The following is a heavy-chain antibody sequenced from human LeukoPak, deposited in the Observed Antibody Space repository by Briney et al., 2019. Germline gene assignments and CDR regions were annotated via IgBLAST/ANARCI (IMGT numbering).Heavy chain of an antibody. CDR2: ISGSSNST. V-gene: IGHV3-23*01. Sequence: GGSLRLSCAASGFTFSSYAMSWVRQAPGKGLEWVPAISGSSNSTYYADSVKGRFTISRDNSKSTLLLQMNSLRAEDTAVYYCAKVRWDNSGWYYLDSWGQGTLVTVSS. CDR3: AKVRWDNSGWYYLDS. J-gene: IGHJ4*02. D-gene: IGHD6-19*01. CDR1: GFTFSSYA.